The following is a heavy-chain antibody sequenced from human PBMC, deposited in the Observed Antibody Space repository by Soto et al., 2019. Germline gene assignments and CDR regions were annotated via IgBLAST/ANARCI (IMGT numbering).Heavy chain of an antibody. CDR3: ARDAWRLSYCSSTRCYPTGNYYYGLDV. V-gene: IGHV6-1*01. CDR2: TYYRSKWYN. CDR1: GDSVSSNSAA. J-gene: IGHJ6*02. Sequence: PSQTLSLTCAISGDSVSSNSAAWNWIRQSPSRGLEWLGRTYYRSKWYNDYAVSVKSRITINPDTSKNQFSLQLNSVTPEDTAVYYRARDAWRLSYCSSTRCYPTGNYYYGLDVWGQGTTVAVSS. D-gene: IGHD2-2*01.